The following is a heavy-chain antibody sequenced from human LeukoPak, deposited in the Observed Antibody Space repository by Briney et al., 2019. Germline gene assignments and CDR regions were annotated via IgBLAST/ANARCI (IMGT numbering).Heavy chain of an antibody. Sequence: ASVNVSCTASGYTFTSYGISWVRQAPGQGLEWMGWISAYNGNTNYAQKLQGRVNMTTDTTTSTPYMELRSLRPDRTAVYYCARDDSSGYWDAVDIWGQGTMVTVSS. CDR3: ARDDSSGYWDAVDI. CDR1: GYTFTSYG. V-gene: IGHV1-18*01. D-gene: IGHD3-22*01. CDR2: ISAYNGNT. J-gene: IGHJ3*02.